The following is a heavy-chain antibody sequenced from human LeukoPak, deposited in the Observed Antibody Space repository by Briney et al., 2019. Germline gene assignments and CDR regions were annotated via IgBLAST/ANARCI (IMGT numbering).Heavy chain of an antibody. Sequence: ASETLSLTCTVSGGSISSYYWSWIRQPPGKGLEWIGYIYYSGSTNYNPSLKSRVTISVDTSKNQFSLKLSSVTAADTAVYYCARGTPSTYYYYYYGMDVWGQGTTVTVSS. V-gene: IGHV4-59*01. J-gene: IGHJ6*02. D-gene: IGHD5/OR15-5a*01. CDR1: GGSISSYY. CDR2: IYYSGST. CDR3: ARGTPSTYYYYYYGMDV.